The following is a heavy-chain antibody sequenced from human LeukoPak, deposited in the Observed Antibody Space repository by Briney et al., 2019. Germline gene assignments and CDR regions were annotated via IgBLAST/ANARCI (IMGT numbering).Heavy chain of an antibody. CDR2: IYYNGST. CDR3: ARPSNYGGNSGDFDY. V-gene: IGHV4-39*01. J-gene: IGHJ4*02. D-gene: IGHD4-23*01. Sequence: PSETLSLTRTVSGGSISSSSYYWGWIRQPPGKGLEWIGSIYYNGSTYYNPSLKSRVTISVDTSKNQFSLKLSSVTAADTAVYYCARPSNYGGNSGDFDYWGQGTLVTVSS. CDR1: GGSISSSSYY.